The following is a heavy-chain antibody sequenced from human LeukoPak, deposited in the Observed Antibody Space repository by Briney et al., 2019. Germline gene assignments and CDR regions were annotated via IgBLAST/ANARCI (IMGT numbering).Heavy chain of an antibody. D-gene: IGHD6-19*01. Sequence: GGSLRLSCAASGFTFTRYWMSWVRQAPGKGLEWVANIKQDGSEKYYVDSVKGRFTISRDNAKNSLYLQMNSLRDEDTAVYYCASEHVAVPGENWGQGTLVTVSS. CDR1: GFTFTRYW. CDR3: ASEHVAVPGEN. J-gene: IGHJ4*02. V-gene: IGHV3-7*01. CDR2: IKQDGSEK.